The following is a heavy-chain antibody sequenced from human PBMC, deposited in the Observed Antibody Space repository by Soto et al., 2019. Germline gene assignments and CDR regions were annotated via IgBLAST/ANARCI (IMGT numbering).Heavy chain of an antibody. V-gene: IGHV4-59*01. CDR3: ARQGGSNIEERPGKWVGP. J-gene: IGHJ5*02. Sequence: PSETLSLTCTVSGGSISNYYWSWIRQPPGQGLEWIGYISYSGSTTYNPSLKSRVTISVDTYKNQFSLKLSSVTAADTAVYFCARQGGSNIEERPGKWVGPWGQGTLVTGSS. CDR1: GGSISNYY. CDR2: ISYSGST. D-gene: IGHD3-10*01.